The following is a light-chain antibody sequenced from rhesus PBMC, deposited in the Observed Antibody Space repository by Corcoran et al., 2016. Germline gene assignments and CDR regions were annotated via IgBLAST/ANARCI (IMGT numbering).Light chain of an antibody. J-gene: IGKJ1*01. V-gene: IGKV1-18*01. CDR2: AAS. CDR3: QQGYNSPRT. CDR1: QGIRSW. Sequence: DIQMTQSPSSLSASVGDKVTITCRASQGIRSWLAWYQQKPGKAPKLRIYAASSLQSGVPSRSSGSGSGTDYTLTISRLQPEDFATYYCQQGYNSPRTFGQGTKVEIK.